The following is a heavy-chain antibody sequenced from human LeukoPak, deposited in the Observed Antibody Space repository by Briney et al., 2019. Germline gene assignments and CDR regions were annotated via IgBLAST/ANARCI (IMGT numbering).Heavy chain of an antibody. J-gene: IGHJ5*02. V-gene: IGHV1-2*02. CDR1: GYTFTGYY. CDR2: INPNSGGT. D-gene: IGHD3-10*01. Sequence: ASVKVSCKASGYTFTGYYMRWVRQAPGQGLEWMGWINPNSGGTNYAQKFQGRVTMTRDTSISTAYMELSRLRSDDTAVYYCAATTYYGSSGGDWFDPWGQGTLVTVSS. CDR3: AATTYYGSSGGDWFDP.